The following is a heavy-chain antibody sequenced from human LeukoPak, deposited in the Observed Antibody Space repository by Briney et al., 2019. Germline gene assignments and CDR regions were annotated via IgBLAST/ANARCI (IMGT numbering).Heavy chain of an antibody. CDR1: GGSISSGSYY. CDR3: ARLYRGGGLAGTLGAYYYYYYMDV. J-gene: IGHJ6*03. V-gene: IGHV4-61*02. CDR2: IYTSGST. D-gene: IGHD1-20*01. Sequence: TLSLTCTVSGGSISSGSYYWSWIRQPAGKGLEWIGRIYTSGSTNYNPSLKSRVTISVDTSKNQFSLKLSSVTAADTAVYYCARLYRGGGLAGTLGAYYYYYYMDVWGKGTTVTVSS.